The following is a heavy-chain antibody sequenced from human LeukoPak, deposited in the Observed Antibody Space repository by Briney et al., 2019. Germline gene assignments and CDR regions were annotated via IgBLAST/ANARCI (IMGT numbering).Heavy chain of an antibody. CDR3: ARVLQGVEDAFDV. Sequence: PGGSLRPSCAASGFAFRTYTMNWVRQAPGKGLEWVSSISSSSSFISYADSLKGRFIISRDNAKNSLSLQMNSLTAEDTAVYYCARVLQGVEDAFDVWGQGTMVTVSS. CDR2: ISSSSSFI. V-gene: IGHV3-21*01. CDR1: GFAFRTYT. J-gene: IGHJ3*01.